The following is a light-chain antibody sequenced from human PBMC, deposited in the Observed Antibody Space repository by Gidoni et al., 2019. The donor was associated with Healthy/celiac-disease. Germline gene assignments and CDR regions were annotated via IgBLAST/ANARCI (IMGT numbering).Light chain of an antibody. V-gene: IGKV3-15*01. CDR3: QQYNNWPRGLT. CDR2: GAS. J-gene: IGKJ4*01. Sequence: EIVMTQSPATLSVSPGERATLSCTASQSVSSNLAWYQQTPGQAPRLLIYGASTRATGIPARFRGSGSGTEFTLTISSLQSEDFAVYYCQQYNNWPRGLTFGGGTKVEIK. CDR1: QSVSSN.